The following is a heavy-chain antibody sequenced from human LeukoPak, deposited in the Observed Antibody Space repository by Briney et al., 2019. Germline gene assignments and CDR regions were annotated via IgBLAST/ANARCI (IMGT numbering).Heavy chain of an antibody. CDR1: GFTVSSNY. Sequence: AGGSLRLSCAASGFTVSSNYMSWVRQAPGKGLEWVSVIYSGGGTYYADSVKGRFTISRDNSKNTLDLQMNSLRAEDTAVYYCARVLWFGGFFFDYWGQGTLVTVSS. CDR3: ARVLWFGGFFFDY. V-gene: IGHV3-53*01. CDR2: IYSGGGT. J-gene: IGHJ4*02. D-gene: IGHD3-10*01.